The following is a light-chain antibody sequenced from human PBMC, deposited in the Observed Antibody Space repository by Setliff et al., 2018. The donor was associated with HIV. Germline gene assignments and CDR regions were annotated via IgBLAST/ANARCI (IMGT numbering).Light chain of an antibody. J-gene: IGLJ1*01. CDR1: SSDVGGYNY. CDR3: SSYTSNNSGV. V-gene: IGLV2-14*03. Sequence: QSALTQPASVSGSPGQSITISCTGTSSDVGGYNYVSWYQQHLGKAPKLMIYDVTNRPSGVSNRFSGSNSGNTASLTISGLQAEDEADYYCSSYTSNNSGVFGTGTKVTVL. CDR2: DVT.